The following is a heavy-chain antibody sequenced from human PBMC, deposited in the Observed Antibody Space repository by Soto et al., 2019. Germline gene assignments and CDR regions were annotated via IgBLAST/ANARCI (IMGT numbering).Heavy chain of an antibody. D-gene: IGHD3-3*01. CDR3: ASRNYDFWSGPRGPYYYYGMDV. CDR2: ISSSSSTI. Sequence: EVQLLESGGGLVQPGGSLRLSCAASGFTFSSYSMNWVRQAPGKGLEWVSYISSSSSTIYYADSVKGRFTISRDNAKNSLYLQMNSLRDEDTAVYYCASRNYDFWSGPRGPYYYYGMDVWGQGTTVTVSS. V-gene: IGHV3-48*02. CDR1: GFTFSSYS. J-gene: IGHJ6*02.